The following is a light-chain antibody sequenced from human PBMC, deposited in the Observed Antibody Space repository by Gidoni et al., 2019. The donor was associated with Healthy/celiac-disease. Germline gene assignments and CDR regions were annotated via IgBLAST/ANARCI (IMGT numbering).Light chain of an antibody. Sequence: AIRMTQSPSSFSASTGDRVTITCRASQGISSYLAWYQQKPGKAPKLLIYAASTLQSGVPSRFSGSGSGTDFTLTISCLQSEDFATYYGQQYYSCVTFGQGTKVEIK. J-gene: IGKJ1*01. V-gene: IGKV1-8*01. CDR1: QGISSY. CDR3: QQYYSCVT. CDR2: AAS.